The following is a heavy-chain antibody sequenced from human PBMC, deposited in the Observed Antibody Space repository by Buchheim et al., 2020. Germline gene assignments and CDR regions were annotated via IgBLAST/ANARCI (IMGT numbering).Heavy chain of an antibody. CDR3: ARESRGNDYGDYEPRDYPRDI. D-gene: IGHD4-17*01. V-gene: IGHV4-30-4*01. J-gene: IGHJ3*02. CDR1: GGSISSGDYY. CDR2: IYYSGST. Sequence: QVQLQESGPGLVKPSQTLSLTCTVSGGSISSGDYYWSWIRQPPGKGLEWIGYIYYSGSTYYNPSLKSRVTISVDTSKNQFSLKLSSVTAADTAVYYCARESRGNDYGDYEPRDYPRDIWGQGT.